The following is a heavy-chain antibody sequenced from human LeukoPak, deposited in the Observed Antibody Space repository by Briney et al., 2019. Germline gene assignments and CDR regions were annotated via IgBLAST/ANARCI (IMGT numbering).Heavy chain of an antibody. CDR1: GFTFDDYA. CDR3: AKDSSWIQLWFDY. CDR2: ISWNSGSI. D-gene: IGHD5-18*01. J-gene: IGHJ4*02. V-gene: IGHV3-9*01. Sequence: GGSLRLSCAASGFTFDDYAMHWVRQAPGKGLEWVSGISWNSGSIGYADSVKGRFTISRDNSKNTLYLQMNSLRAEDTAVYYCAKDSSWIQLWFDYWGQGTLVTVSS.